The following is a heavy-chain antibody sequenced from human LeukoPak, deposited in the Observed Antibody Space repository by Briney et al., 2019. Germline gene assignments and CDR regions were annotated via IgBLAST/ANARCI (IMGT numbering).Heavy chain of an antibody. CDR3: ARGGGSGSNGMDV. D-gene: IGHD3-10*01. CDR1: GYTVTSYD. J-gene: IGHJ6*02. CDR2: ISGYNGNT. Sequence: GASLKVSCKASGYTVTSYDISWVRQAPGQGLGWMGWISGYNGNTTHGQKFQGRVAVTTDKSTRTAYTARRRRRSHEPPVPYIARGGGSGSNGMDVWRQGTTVTVSS. V-gene: IGHV1-18*01.